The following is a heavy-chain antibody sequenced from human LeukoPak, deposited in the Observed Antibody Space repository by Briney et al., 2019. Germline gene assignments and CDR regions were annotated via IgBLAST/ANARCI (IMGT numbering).Heavy chain of an antibody. Sequence: GGSLRLSCAASGVAFSNYAMSWVRQAPGMGLEWVAAISKTGDGTYYAGSMKGRFTISRDNAKNMLYLQIHSLRAEDTAIYYCAKDIAQGYTFGSTEQDYWGQGTLVTVSS. CDR2: ISKTGDGT. J-gene: IGHJ4*02. CDR1: GVAFSNYA. D-gene: IGHD5-18*01. CDR3: AKDIAQGYTFGSTEQDY. V-gene: IGHV3-23*01.